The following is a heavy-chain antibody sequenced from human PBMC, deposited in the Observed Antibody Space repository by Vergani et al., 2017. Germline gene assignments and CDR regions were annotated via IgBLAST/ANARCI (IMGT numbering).Heavy chain of an antibody. CDR1: GFTFSSYD. CDR2: IGTAGDT. V-gene: IGHV3-13*01. J-gene: IGHJ3*02. CDR3: ARGIVVVAATAFDI. Sequence: EVQLVESGGGLVQPGGSLRLSCAASGFTFSSYDMHWVRQATGKGLEWVSAIGTAGDTYYPGSVKGRFTISRENAKNSLYLQMNSLRAGDTAVYYCARGIVVVAATAFDIWGQGTMVTVSS. D-gene: IGHD2-15*01.